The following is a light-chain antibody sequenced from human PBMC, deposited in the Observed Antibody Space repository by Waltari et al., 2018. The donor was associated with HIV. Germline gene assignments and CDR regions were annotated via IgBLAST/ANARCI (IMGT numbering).Light chain of an antibody. J-gene: IGKJ4*01. CDR1: ESVSSS. V-gene: IGKV1-5*03. CDR2: RAS. CDR3: QQYISYPFT. Sequence: DIQMTQSPSSLSASVGDRVTITCRASESVSSSLAWYQQKPGKAPNLLIYRASTFESGVPSRFSGSGSGTEFTLTFSSLQPDDFATYYCQQYISYPFTFGGGTKVEIK.